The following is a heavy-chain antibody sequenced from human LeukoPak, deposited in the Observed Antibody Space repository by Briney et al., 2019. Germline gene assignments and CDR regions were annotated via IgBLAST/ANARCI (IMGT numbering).Heavy chain of an antibody. J-gene: IGHJ4*01. D-gene: IGHD3-10*01. CDR1: GYTFTSYD. Sequence: ASVKVSCKASGYTFTSYDINWVRQATGQGPEWMGWMNPNSGNTGYAQQLQGRVTMTRTTSTSTAYMELSSLRSDDTAVYYWARRWFGQLLQYFLGQGTLVTGPS. CDR2: MNPNSGNT. V-gene: IGHV1-8*01. CDR3: ARRWFGQLLQYF.